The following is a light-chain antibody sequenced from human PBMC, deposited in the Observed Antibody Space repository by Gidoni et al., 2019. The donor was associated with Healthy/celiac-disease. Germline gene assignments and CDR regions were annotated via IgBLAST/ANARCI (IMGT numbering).Light chain of an antibody. CDR2: AAS. V-gene: IGKV1-39*01. CDR1: QSISSY. J-gene: IGKJ2*01. CDR3: QQSYSTPYI. Sequence: QSPSSLSASVGDRVTITCRASQSISSYLNWYQQKPGKAPKLLIYAASSLQSGVPSRFSGSGSGTDFTLTISSLQPEDFATYYCQQSYSTPYIFGQGTKLEIK.